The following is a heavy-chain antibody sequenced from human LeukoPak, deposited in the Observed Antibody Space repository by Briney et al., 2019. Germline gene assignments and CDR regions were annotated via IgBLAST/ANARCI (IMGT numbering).Heavy chain of an antibody. CDR2: IDPSDSYT. CDR3: ARHPYYDSSGYS. D-gene: IGHD3-22*01. V-gene: IGHV5-10-1*01. CDR1: GYSFTSYW. Sequence: HGESLKISCKGSGYSFTSYWISWVRQMPGKGLEWMGRIDPSDSYTNYSPSFQGHVTISADKSISTAYLQWSSLKASDTAMYYCARHPYYDSSGYSWGQGTLVTVSS. J-gene: IGHJ4*02.